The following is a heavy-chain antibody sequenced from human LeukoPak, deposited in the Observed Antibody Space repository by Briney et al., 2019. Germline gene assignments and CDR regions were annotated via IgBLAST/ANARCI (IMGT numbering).Heavy chain of an antibody. D-gene: IGHD3-22*01. V-gene: IGHV1-2*02. J-gene: IGHJ4*02. Sequence: GASVKVSCKASGYTFTSYAMNWVRQAPGQGLEWMGWINPHSGGTNYAQKFQGRVTMTRDTSLSTAYMELSRLRTDDTALYYCARVLYDYYDSSGFGYWGRGTLVTVSS. CDR3: ARVLYDYYDSSGFGY. CDR1: GYTFTSYA. CDR2: INPHSGGT.